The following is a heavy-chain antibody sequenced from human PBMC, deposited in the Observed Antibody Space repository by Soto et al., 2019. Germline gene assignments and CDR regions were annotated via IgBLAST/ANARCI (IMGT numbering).Heavy chain of an antibody. Sequence: GGSLRLSCAASGFTFSSYGMHWVRQAPGKGLEWVAVIWYDGSNKYYADSVKGRFTISRDNSKNTLYLQMNSLRAEDTAVYYCARGRDSHGPRLGYGMDVWGQGTTVTVSS. V-gene: IGHV3-33*01. CDR3: ARGRDSHGPRLGYGMDV. CDR1: GFTFSSYG. J-gene: IGHJ6*02. CDR2: IWYDGSNK. D-gene: IGHD5-18*01.